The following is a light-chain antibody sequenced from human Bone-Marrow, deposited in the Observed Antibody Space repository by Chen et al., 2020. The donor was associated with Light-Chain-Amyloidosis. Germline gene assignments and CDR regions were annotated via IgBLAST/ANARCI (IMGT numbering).Light chain of an antibody. CDR2: AVS. V-gene: IGLV2-14*01. J-gene: IGLJ1*01. Sequence: QSALTQPASVSVSPGQSITISCTGTSGDVGTYNYVSWYQQHPGKAPKVMIYAVSNRPSGVSNRFSGSKSGYTASLTISGLQAEDEADYYCSSFTSSSSYVFGPGTKVTVL. CDR3: SSFTSSSSYV. CDR1: SGDVGTYNY.